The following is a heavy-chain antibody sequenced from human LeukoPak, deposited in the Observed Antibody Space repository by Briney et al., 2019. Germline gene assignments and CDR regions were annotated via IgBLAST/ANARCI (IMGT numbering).Heavy chain of an antibody. V-gene: IGHV1-46*01. J-gene: IGHJ5*02. D-gene: IGHD5-18*01. CDR3: ARVNTAANWFDP. Sequence: PSVKVSCKASGYTFTSYYMHWVRQAPGQGLEWMGIINPSGGSTSYAQKFQGRVTMTRDTSTSTVYMELSSLRSEDTAVYYCARVNTAANWFDPWGQGTLVTVSS. CDR2: INPSGGST. CDR1: GYTFTSYY.